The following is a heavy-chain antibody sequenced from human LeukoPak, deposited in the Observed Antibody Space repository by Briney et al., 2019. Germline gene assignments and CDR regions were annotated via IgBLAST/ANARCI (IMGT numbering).Heavy chain of an antibody. V-gene: IGHV4-61*02. D-gene: IGHD2-15*01. CDR3: ARESVVVVAASNWFDP. CDR1: GGSISSGSYY. Sequence: SSETLSLTCTVSGGSISSGSYYWSWIRQPAGKGLGWIGRIYTSGSTNYNPSLKSRVTISVDTSKNQFSLKLSSVTAADTAVYYCARESVVVVAASNWFDPWGQGTLVTVSS. CDR2: IYTSGST. J-gene: IGHJ5*02.